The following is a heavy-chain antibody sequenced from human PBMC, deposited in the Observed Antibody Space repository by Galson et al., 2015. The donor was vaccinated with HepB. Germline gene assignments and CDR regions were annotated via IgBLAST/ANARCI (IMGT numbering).Heavy chain of an antibody. CDR2: MYYSGST. J-gene: IGHJ3*02. Sequence: TLSLTCTVSGDSITSIGYYWSWIRQHPARGLEWIGYMYYSGSTYHNPSLKSRVTISVDTSKNQFSLKVSSVTAADTAVYYCARARIAVARHAFDIWGQGTMVTVSS. CDR3: ARARIAVARHAFDI. D-gene: IGHD6-19*01. CDR1: GDSITSIGYY. V-gene: IGHV4-31*03.